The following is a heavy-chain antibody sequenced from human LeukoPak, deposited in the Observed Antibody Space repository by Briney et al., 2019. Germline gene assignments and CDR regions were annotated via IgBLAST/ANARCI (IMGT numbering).Heavy chain of an antibody. V-gene: IGHV3-7*01. CDR2: LNQDGSVQ. CDR3: ARDHNVADV. J-gene: IGHJ3*01. D-gene: IGHD2-8*01. Sequence: GGPLRLSCAASGFTFSHYWMTWYRQAPGQGLEWVANLNQDGSVQAYGDSVRGRFTISRDNAKNSVYIQMSSLRVEDTAMYYCARDHNVADVWGQGTMVTVSS. CDR1: GFTFSHYW.